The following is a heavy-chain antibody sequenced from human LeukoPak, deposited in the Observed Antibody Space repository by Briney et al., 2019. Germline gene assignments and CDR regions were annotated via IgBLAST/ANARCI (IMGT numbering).Heavy chain of an antibody. J-gene: IGHJ4*02. CDR2: IYYSGST. Sequence: PSETLSLTCTVSGGSISSGGYYWSWIRQHPGQGLEWIGYIYYSGSTYYNPSLKSRVTISVDTSKNQFSLKLSSATAADTAVYYCARESRIGHLFDYWGQGTLVTVSS. D-gene: IGHD2-15*01. CDR3: ARESRIGHLFDY. V-gene: IGHV4-31*03. CDR1: GGSISSGGYY.